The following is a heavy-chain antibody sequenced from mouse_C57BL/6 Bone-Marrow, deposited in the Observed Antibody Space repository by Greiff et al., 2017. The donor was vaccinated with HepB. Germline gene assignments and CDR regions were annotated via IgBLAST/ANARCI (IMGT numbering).Heavy chain of an antibody. CDR1: GFTFSDYG. Sequence: EVMLVESGGGLVQPGGSLKLSCAASGFTFSDYGMAWVRQAPRKGPEWVAFISNLAYSIYYADTVTGRFTISRENAKNTLYLEMSSLRSEDTAMYYCARQGYYGSSLYAMDYWGQGTSVTVSS. CDR3: ARQGYYGSSLYAMDY. J-gene: IGHJ4*01. CDR2: ISNLAYSI. V-gene: IGHV5-15*01. D-gene: IGHD1-1*01.